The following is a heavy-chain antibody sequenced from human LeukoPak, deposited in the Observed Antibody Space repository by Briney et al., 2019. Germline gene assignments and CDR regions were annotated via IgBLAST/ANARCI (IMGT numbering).Heavy chain of an antibody. Sequence: ASVKVSWMASGGSFTSYAISWVRQAPGEGREWMGWISPYNDNTNYAQRRQGRVSMTTDTSTSTAYMQLRSLRSDDTAVYYCARDLYPGNDYGDSKQSDSWGQGTLVTVSS. D-gene: IGHD4-17*01. CDR3: ARDLYPGNDYGDSKQSDS. CDR1: GGSFTSYA. CDR2: ISPYNDNT. V-gene: IGHV1-18*01. J-gene: IGHJ4*02.